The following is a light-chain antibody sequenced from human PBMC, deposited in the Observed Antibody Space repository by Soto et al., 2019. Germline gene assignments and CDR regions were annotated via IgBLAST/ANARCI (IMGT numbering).Light chain of an antibody. V-gene: IGLV2-14*01. Sequence: QSALTQPASVSGSPGQSITISCTGTSSDVGGYNYVSWYQQHPGKAPKLMIYEVSNRPSGVSNRFSGSKSGHTASLTISGLQPEDEADYFCTSYTSSTTLDVFGNGTKVTVL. J-gene: IGLJ1*01. CDR2: EVS. CDR3: TSYTSSTTLDV. CDR1: SSDVGGYNY.